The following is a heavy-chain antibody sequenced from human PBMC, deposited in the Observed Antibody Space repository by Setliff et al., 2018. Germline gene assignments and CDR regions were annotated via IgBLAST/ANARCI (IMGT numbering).Heavy chain of an antibody. CDR1: GATFSSYG. V-gene: IGHV1-69*05. Sequence: SVKVSCKASGATFSSYGISWVRQAPGQGLEWMGGTIPMFGTTEYAQKFQGRLTIITDESTNTAFMQLSSPRSDDTAVYYCVREGVDSRSSTDYRYYMDVWGKGTTVTVSS. CDR3: VREGVDSRSSTDYRYYMDV. J-gene: IGHJ6*03. CDR2: TIPMFGTT. D-gene: IGHD3-22*01.